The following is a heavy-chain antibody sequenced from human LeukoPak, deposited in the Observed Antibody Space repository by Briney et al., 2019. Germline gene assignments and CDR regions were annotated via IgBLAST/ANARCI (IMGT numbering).Heavy chain of an antibody. V-gene: IGHV3-23*01. J-gene: IGHJ4*02. CDR1: GFTFSSYA. CDR3: AKGASVSGYGTGGYFDY. D-gene: IGHD5-12*01. CDR2: ISGSGGST. Sequence: GGSLRLSCAASGFTFSSYAMSWVRQAPGKGLEWVSAISGSGGSTYYADSVKGRFTISRDNSKNTLYLQMNSLRAEDTAVYYCAKGASVSGYGTGGYFDYWGQGTLVTVSS.